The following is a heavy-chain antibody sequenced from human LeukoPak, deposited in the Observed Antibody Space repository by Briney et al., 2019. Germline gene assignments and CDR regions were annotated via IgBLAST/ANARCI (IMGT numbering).Heavy chain of an antibody. Sequence: GGSLRLSCAASGFTFDDYTMHWVRQAPGKGLEWVSLISWDGGSTYYADSVKGRFTISRDNSKNTVYLQVRSLRAEDTAVYYCAKDLGWIQFGYWGQGALVTVSS. CDR2: ISWDGGST. D-gene: IGHD5-18*01. V-gene: IGHV3-43*01. CDR1: GFTFDDYT. CDR3: AKDLGWIQFGY. J-gene: IGHJ4*02.